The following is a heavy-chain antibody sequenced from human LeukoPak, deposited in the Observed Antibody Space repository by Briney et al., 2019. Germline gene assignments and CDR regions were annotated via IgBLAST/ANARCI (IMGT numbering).Heavy chain of an antibody. Sequence: PGGSLGLSCAASGLTFSNYAGSGGRQAPAKGLEKLSAISGSGGITYYADSVKGRFTISRDNSKNTLYLQMNSLRAEDTAVYYCAKSLGSVVVTANDYWGQGTLVTVSS. CDR2: ISGSGGIT. V-gene: IGHV3-23*01. J-gene: IGHJ4*02. CDR1: GLTFSNYA. D-gene: IGHD2-21*02. CDR3: AKSLGSVVVTANDY.